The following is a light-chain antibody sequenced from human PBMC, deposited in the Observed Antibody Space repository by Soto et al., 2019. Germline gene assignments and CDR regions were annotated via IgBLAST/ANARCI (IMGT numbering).Light chain of an antibody. J-gene: IGKJ2*01. CDR1: EDINNS. CDR3: QQYDYRRT. Sequence: DIQMTQSPSSLSASVGDRVTITCQASEDINNSLNWYQQKPGKAPKLLIYDASNLEPGVPSRFSGSGSGTHFTFTIASLQPEDIATYYCQQYDYRRTFGQGTKVEIK. CDR2: DAS. V-gene: IGKV1-33*01.